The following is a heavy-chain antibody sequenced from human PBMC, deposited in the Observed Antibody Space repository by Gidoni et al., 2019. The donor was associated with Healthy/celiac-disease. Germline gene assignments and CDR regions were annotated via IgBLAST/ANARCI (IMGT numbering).Heavy chain of an antibody. J-gene: IGHJ6*03. Sequence: QVLLLESGGAGVQLGRSLSRCCAAPGFTFSSYGMYWVRQAPGKGVGWGEVISNDGSNKYYAVSGKGRITISRDNSKNTLYLQMNSLRAEDTAVYYCARDTTRSPHYYYYMDVWGKGTTVTVSS. D-gene: IGHD1-26*01. CDR2: ISNDGSNK. V-gene: IGHV3-30*03. CDR1: GFTFSSYG. CDR3: ARDTTRSPHYYYYMDV.